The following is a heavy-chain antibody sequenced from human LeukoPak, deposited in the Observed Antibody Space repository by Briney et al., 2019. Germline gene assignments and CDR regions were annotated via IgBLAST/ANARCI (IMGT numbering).Heavy chain of an antibody. CDR1: GGSISSGGYS. D-gene: IGHD3-16*01. J-gene: IGHJ5*02. V-gene: IGHV4-30-2*01. CDR2: IYHSGST. CDR3: ARVGSTDWFDP. Sequence: PSETLSLTCAVSGGSISSGGYSWSWIRQPPGKGLERIGYIYHSGSTYYNPSLKSRVTISVDRSKNQFSLKLSSVTAADTAVYYCARVGSTDWFDPWGQGTLVTVSS.